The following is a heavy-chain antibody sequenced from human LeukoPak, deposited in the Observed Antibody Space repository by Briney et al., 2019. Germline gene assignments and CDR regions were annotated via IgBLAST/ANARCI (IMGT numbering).Heavy chain of an antibody. J-gene: IGHJ4*02. D-gene: IGHD6-13*01. V-gene: IGHV3-30*18. CDR3: AKDRREEQLALLDY. CDR2: ISYDGSNK. CDR1: GFTFSSYG. Sequence: GGSLRLSCAASGFTFSSYGMHWVRQAPGKGLEWVAVISYDGSNKYYADSVKGRFTISRDNSKNTLYLQMNSLRAEDTAVYYCAKDRREEQLALLDYWGQGTLVTVSS.